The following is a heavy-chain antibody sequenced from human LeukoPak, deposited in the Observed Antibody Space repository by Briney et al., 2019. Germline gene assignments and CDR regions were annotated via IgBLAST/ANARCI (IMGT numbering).Heavy chain of an antibody. CDR1: GFTFSSYW. CDR3: ARDSRWIREVGFDY. CDR2: INSDGSST. V-gene: IGHV3-74*01. Sequence: GGSLRLSCAASGFTFSSYWMHWVRQAPGKGLVWVSRINSDGSSTSYADSVEGRFTISRDNAKNTLYLQMNSLRAEDTAVYYCARDSRWIREVGFDYWGQGTLVTVSS. D-gene: IGHD2-2*03. J-gene: IGHJ4*02.